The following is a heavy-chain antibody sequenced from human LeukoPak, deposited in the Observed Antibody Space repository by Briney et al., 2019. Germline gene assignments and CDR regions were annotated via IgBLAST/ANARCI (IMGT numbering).Heavy chain of an antibody. D-gene: IGHD2-15*01. V-gene: IGHV3-48*03. CDR1: GFTFSSYE. J-gene: IGHJ4*02. Sequence: GGSLRLSCAASGFTFSSYEMNWVRQAPGKGLEWVSYISSSGSTIYYADSVKGRFTISRGNAKNSLYLQMNSLRAEDTAAYYCAKFAQRYCSGGSCHPFDYWGQGTLVTVSS. CDR2: ISSSGSTI. CDR3: AKFAQRYCSGGSCHPFDY.